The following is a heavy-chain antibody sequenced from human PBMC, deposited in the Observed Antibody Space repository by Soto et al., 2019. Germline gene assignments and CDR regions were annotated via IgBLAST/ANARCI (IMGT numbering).Heavy chain of an antibody. CDR2: INPNSGGT. CDR1: GYTFTGYY. J-gene: IGHJ4*02. Sequence: GASVKVSCKASGYTFTGYYMHWVRQAPGQGLEWMGWINPNSGGTNYAQKFQGRVTMTRDTSISTAYMELSRLRTDDTAVYYCARDRAPRITVGGVIVPAFDYWGQGTLVTVSS. CDR3: ARDRAPRITVGGVIVPAFDY. D-gene: IGHD3-16*02. V-gene: IGHV1-2*02.